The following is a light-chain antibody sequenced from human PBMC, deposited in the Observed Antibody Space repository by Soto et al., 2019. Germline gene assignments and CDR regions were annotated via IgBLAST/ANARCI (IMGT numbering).Light chain of an antibody. CDR3: CSYAGSTTSVL. CDR2: DLN. V-gene: IGLV2-11*01. J-gene: IGLJ2*01. CDR1: NSDVGAYNY. Sequence: QSALTQPHSVSGSPGQSVAISCTGTNSDVGAYNYVSWYQHHPGNAPKLNIYDLNKRPSGVPDRFSASKSGNTATLSISGLHLDDEADYYCCSYAGSTTSVLFGGGTKLTVL.